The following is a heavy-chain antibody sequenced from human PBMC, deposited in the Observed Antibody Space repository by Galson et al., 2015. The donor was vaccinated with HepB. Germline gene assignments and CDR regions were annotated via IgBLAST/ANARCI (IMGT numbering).Heavy chain of an antibody. CDR3: ARDRGYSGPDSFDP. CDR1: GYTFTSYG. J-gene: IGHJ5*02. V-gene: IGHV1-18*01. CDR2: ISAYNGNT. Sequence: SVKVSCKASGYTFTSYGISWVRQAPGQGLEWMGWISAYNGNTNFAQKFQGRVTMTTDTSTSTVYMDLQSLRSDDTAVYYCARDRGYSGPDSFDPWGQGTLVTVSS. D-gene: IGHD5-18*01.